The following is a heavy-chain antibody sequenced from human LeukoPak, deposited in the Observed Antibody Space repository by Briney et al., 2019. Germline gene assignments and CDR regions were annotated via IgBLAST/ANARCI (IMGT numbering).Heavy chain of an antibody. CDR3: ARRRDFSDYTDAFDI. V-gene: IGHV5-51*01. J-gene: IGHJ3*02. Sequence: GESLKISCKGSGYSFPNYWIGGVRQMPGKGLEWVGIIYPGDSDTRYSPSFQGQVTMSADKSISTAYLQWSSLKASDTAIYYCARRRDFSDYTDAFDIWGQGTMVTVSS. CDR1: GYSFPNYW. CDR2: IYPGDSDT. D-gene: IGHD4-11*01.